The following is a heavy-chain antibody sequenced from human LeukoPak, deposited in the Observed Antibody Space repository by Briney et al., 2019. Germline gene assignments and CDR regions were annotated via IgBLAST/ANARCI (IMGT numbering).Heavy chain of an antibody. V-gene: IGHV3-23*01. Sequence: GGSLRLSCAVSGFTLNSNAMCWVRQAPGKGREWVSASRVGVTTYYADSVEGRFTISRDTSKNTLYLQMNTLRPEDTAVYYCAKEEVPNDYWGQGTLVTVSS. J-gene: IGHJ4*02. CDR3: AKEEVPNDY. D-gene: IGHD2-2*01. CDR2: SRVGVTT. CDR1: GFTLNSNA.